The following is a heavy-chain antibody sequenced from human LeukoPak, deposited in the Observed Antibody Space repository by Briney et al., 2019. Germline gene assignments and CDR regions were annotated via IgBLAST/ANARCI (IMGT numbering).Heavy chain of an antibody. J-gene: IGHJ4*02. CDR2: IYPGDSDT. CDR3: ARRSIHSDYDSYDFDY. V-gene: IGHV5-51*01. Sequence: GESLKISCKGSGYSFTSYWIGWVRQMPGKGLEWMGIIYPGDSDTRYSPSFQGQVTISADKSISTAYLQWTSLKASDTAMYYCARRSIHSDYDSYDFDYWGQGTLVIVSS. D-gene: IGHD5-12*01. CDR1: GYSFTSYW.